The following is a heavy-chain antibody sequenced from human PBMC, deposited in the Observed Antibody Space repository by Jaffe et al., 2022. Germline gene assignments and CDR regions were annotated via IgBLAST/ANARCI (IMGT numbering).Heavy chain of an antibody. V-gene: IGHV3-7*01. J-gene: IGHJ3*02. CDR2: IKEDGSET. Sequence: EEQLVASGGGLVQPGGSLRLSCAGSGFKFGIYSMSWVRQAPGKGLEWVAKIKEDGSETDHVDSVKGRFTISRDNTKNSVSLQMNSLRAEDTAVYYCARDRWDAVAGFDIWGQGTMVIVSS. CDR3: ARDRWDAVAGFDI. D-gene: IGHD1-26*01. CDR1: GFKFGIYS.